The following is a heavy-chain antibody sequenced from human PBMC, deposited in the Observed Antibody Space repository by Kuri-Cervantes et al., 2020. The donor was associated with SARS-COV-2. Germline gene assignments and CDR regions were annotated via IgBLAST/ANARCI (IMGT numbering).Heavy chain of an antibody. CDR3: ARGVSGFYYFYYMDV. CDR2: FSHSGRN. J-gene: IGHJ6*03. D-gene: IGHD3-22*01. CDR1: RGSLSGYH. V-gene: IGHV4-34*01. Sequence: ESLKISCAVSRGSLSGYHWSWIRQPPGKGLEWIGGFSHSGRNDYSPSYNPSLESRVTISGDMSKNQVSLRLNSVTATDSAVYYCARGVSGFYYFYYMDVWGIGTRV.